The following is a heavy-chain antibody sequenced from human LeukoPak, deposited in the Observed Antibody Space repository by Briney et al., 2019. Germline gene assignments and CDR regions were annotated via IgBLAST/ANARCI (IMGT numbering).Heavy chain of an antibody. J-gene: IGHJ4*02. CDR2: ISRSSGHT. CDR1: GLTFSDYY. D-gene: IGHD1-1*01. CDR3: AKRLGSTDY. V-gene: IGHV3-11*03. Sequence: GGSLRLSCAASGLTFSDYYMSWIRQAPGKGLEWVSYISRSSGHTNYADSVKGRFTISRDNSKNTLYLQMNSLRAEDTAVYYCAKRLGSTDYWGQGTLVTVSS.